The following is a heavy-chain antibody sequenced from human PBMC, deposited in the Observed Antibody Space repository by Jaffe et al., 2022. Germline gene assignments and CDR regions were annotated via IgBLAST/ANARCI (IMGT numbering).Heavy chain of an antibody. CDR1: GFTFSSYW. Sequence: EVQLVESGGGLVQPGGSLRLSCAASGFTFSSYWMSWVRQAPGKGLEWVANIKQDGSEKYYVDSVKGRFTISRDNAKNSLYLQMNSLRAEDTAVYYCARVGGLRGPFYYCYYMDVWGKGTTVTVSS. J-gene: IGHJ6*03. CDR2: IKQDGSEK. CDR3: ARVGGLRGPFYYCYYMDV. V-gene: IGHV3-7*01. D-gene: IGHD3-16*01.